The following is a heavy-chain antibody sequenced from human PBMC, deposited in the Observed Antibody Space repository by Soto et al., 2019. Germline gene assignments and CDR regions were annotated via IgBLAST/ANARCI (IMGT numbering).Heavy chain of an antibody. CDR3: ARHTLGYYSPPYYYGMDV. Sequence: GESLKISCKGSGYSFTSYWISWVRQMPGKGLEWMGRIDPSDSYTNYSPSFQGHVTISADKSISTAYLQWSSLKASDTAMYYCARHTLGYYSPPYYYGMDVWGQGTTVTVPS. D-gene: IGHD3-10*01. CDR2: IDPSDSYT. V-gene: IGHV5-10-1*01. CDR1: GYSFTSYW. J-gene: IGHJ6*02.